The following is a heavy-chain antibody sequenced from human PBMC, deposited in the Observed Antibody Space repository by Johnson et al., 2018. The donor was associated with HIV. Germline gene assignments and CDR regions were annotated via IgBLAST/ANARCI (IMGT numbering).Heavy chain of an antibody. CDR3: ARKVVVVAAAGGEALDI. CDR2: IKQDGSEK. V-gene: IGHV3-7*01. D-gene: IGHD2-15*01. Sequence: MLLVESGGGVVQPGGSLRLSCAASGFTFSSYGMHWVRQAPGKGLEWVANIKQDGSEKYYVDSVKGRFTISRDNAKNTLYLQMNSLRAEDTAVYYCARKVVVVAAAGGEALDIWGQGTMVTVSS. J-gene: IGHJ3*02. CDR1: GFTFSSYG.